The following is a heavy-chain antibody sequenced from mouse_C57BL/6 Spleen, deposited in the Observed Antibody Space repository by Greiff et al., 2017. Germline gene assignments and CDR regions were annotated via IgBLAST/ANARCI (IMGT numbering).Heavy chain of an antibody. D-gene: IGHD6-1*01. J-gene: IGHJ4*01. CDR1: GFTFSSYA. V-gene: IGHV5-9-1*02. Sequence: EVKLMESGAGLVKPGGSLKFSCAASGFTFSSYAMSWVRQTPEKSLEWVAYISGGGDYIYYAETVKGRFTISRDKARNTLYLQMSSLKSEDTAMYYCTRRGHDYWGQGTSVTVSS. CDR3: TRRGHDY. CDR2: ISGGGDYI.